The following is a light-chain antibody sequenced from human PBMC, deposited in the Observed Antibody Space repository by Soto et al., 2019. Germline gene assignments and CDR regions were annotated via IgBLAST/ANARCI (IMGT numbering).Light chain of an antibody. CDR2: EGT. Sequence: QSVLTQPPSASGSPGQSVTISCTGTSSDVGGYNTVSWYQQYPGRAPKLMIYEGTKRPSGVPDRFSGSKSGNTASLTVSGLQAEDEAYYYCSSYAASNNFYFVFGGGTKLTVL. J-gene: IGLJ3*02. CDR3: SSYAASNNFYFV. CDR1: SSDVGGYNT. V-gene: IGLV2-8*01.